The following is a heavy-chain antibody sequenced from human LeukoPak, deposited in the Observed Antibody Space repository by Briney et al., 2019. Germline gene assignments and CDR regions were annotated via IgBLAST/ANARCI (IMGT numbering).Heavy chain of an antibody. J-gene: IGHJ4*02. D-gene: IGHD6-19*01. CDR1: GYSISSGYY. Sequence: SETLSLTCTVSGYSISSGYYWGWIRQPPGKGLEWIGSIYHSGSTYYNPSLKSRVTISVDTSKNQFSLKVRSVTAADTAVYYCAAPPEYSSGWYAPPPFDYWGQGTLVTVSS. CDR2: IYHSGST. V-gene: IGHV4-38-2*02. CDR3: AAPPEYSSGWYAPPPFDY.